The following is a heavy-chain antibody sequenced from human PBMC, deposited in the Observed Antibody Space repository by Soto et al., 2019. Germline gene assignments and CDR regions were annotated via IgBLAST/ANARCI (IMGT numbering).Heavy chain of an antibody. D-gene: IGHD4-17*01. CDR3: ARDSGDHGEDRDWFDP. Sequence: ASVKVSCKASGYTFTSYGISWVRQAPGQELEWMGWISAYNCNTNYAQKLQGRVTMTTDTSTSTAYMELRSLRSDDTAVYYCARDSGDHGEDRDWFDPWGQGTLVTVSS. V-gene: IGHV1-18*04. J-gene: IGHJ5*02. CDR1: GYTFTSYG. CDR2: ISAYNCNT.